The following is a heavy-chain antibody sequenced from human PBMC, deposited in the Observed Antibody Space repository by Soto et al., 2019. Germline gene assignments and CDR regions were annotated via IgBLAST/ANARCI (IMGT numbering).Heavy chain of an antibody. CDR1: GFTFSSYA. CDR2: ISYDGSNK. J-gene: IGHJ4*02. D-gene: IGHD5-12*01. CDR3: ARDRGYPALLDY. V-gene: IGHV3-30-3*01. Sequence: QVQLVESGGGVVQPGRSLRLSCAASGFTFSSYAMHWVRQAPGKGLEWVAVISYDGSNKYYADSVKGRFTISRDNSKNPLYLQMNSLRAEDTAVYYCARDRGYPALLDYWGQGTLVTVSS.